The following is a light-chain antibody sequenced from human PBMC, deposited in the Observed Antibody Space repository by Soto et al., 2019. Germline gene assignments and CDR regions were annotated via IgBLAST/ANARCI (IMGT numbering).Light chain of an antibody. CDR1: QGINNW. CDR3: QEANNFPIT. Sequence: DIQMTQSPSSVSASVGDTVTITCRASQGINNWLAWYQQKPGKAPKLLIYAASSLQSGVPPRFSGSGSGTDFTLSISSLQPEDFATYYCQEANNFPITFGGGTKVEIK. CDR2: AAS. V-gene: IGKV1D-12*01. J-gene: IGKJ4*01.